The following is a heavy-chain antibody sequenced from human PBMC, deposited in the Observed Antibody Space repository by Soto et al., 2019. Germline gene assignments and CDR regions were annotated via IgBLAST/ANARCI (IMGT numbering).Heavy chain of an antibody. CDR1: GASTSSYY. Sequence: PSETLSLTCTVSGASTSSYYWSWIRRPAGKGLEWIGRMYTRGSTDYNPSLKSRVTMSVDTSKNQFSLKLSSVTAADTAVYYCARGGGSTFDYWGHGTLVTVSS. D-gene: IGHD2-15*01. V-gene: IGHV4-4*07. J-gene: IGHJ4*01. CDR2: MYTRGST. CDR3: ARGGGSTFDY.